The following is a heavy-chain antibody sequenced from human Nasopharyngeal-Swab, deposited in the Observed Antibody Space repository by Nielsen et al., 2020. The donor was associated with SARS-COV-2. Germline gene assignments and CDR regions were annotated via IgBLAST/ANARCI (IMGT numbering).Heavy chain of an antibody. V-gene: IGHV4-39*01. CDR1: GGSIGSNDHY. CDR2: VFQTGSG. Sequence: SETLSLTCTVSGGSIGSNDHYWGWIRQPPGQGLEGVACVFQTGSGYYNPSLKSRITVSIDTPKNQFSLNLKSVTAADTATYYCARFIAAVGTRWFDPWGQGILVAVSS. J-gene: IGHJ5*02. CDR3: ARFIAAVGTRWFDP. D-gene: IGHD6-13*01.